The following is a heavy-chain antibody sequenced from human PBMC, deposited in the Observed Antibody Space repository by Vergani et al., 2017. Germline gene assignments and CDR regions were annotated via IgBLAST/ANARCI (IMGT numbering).Heavy chain of an antibody. Sequence: VQLVESGGGVVQPGRSLRLSCAASGFTFSSYWMSWVRQAPGKGLEWVANIKQDGSEKYYVDSVKGRFTISRDNAKNSLYLQMNSLRAEDTAVYYCARWDIVVVPAAIRTNYYYYYGMDVWGQGTTVTVSS. CDR1: GFTFSSYW. D-gene: IGHD2-2*02. CDR2: IKQDGSEK. V-gene: IGHV3-7*01. CDR3: ARWDIVVVPAAIRTNYYYYYGMDV. J-gene: IGHJ6*02.